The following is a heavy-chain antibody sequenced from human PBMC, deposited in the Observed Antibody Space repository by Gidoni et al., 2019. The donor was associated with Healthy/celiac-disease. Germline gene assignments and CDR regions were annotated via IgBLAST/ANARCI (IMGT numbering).Heavy chain of an antibody. V-gene: IGHV1-69*01. CDR3: AHPNDSSGYLYYFDY. D-gene: IGHD3-22*01. CDR1: GGTFSRYA. J-gene: IGHJ4*02. Sequence: QVQLVQSGAEVKKPGSSVKVSCKASGGTFSRYAISWVRQAPGQGLEWMGGIIPIFGTANYAQKVQGRVTITADESTSTAYMELSSLRSEDTAVYYGAHPNDSSGYLYYFDYWGQGTLVTVSS. CDR2: IIPIFGTA.